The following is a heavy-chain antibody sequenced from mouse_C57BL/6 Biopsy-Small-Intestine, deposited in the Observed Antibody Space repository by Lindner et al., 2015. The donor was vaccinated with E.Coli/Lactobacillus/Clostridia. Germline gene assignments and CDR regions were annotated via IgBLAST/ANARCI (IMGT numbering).Heavy chain of an antibody. CDR2: INPNYGTT. Sequence: VQLQESGPELVKPGASVKISCKASGYSFTDYNMNWVKQSNGKSLEWIGVINPNYGTTSYNQKFKGKASLTVDQSSSTAYMQLNSLTTEASAVYFCVRHGYYPLAYWGQGTLVTVSA. CDR1: GYSFTDYN. CDR3: VRHGYYPLAY. D-gene: IGHD2-3*01. J-gene: IGHJ3*01. V-gene: IGHV1-39*01.